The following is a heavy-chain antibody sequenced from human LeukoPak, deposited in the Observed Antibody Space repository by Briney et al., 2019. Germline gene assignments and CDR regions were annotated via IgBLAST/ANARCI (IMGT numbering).Heavy chain of an antibody. J-gene: IGHJ4*02. Sequence: GESLKISCKASGYSFTNYWIGWVRQMPGKGLEWMGIIYPGDSVTRYSPSFQGQVTISADKSFSTAYLQWTSLKASDTAMYFCARSGTSWYEFDYWGQGTLITVSS. CDR3: ARSGTSWYEFDY. D-gene: IGHD2-2*01. V-gene: IGHV5-51*01. CDR2: IYPGDSVT. CDR1: GYSFTNYW.